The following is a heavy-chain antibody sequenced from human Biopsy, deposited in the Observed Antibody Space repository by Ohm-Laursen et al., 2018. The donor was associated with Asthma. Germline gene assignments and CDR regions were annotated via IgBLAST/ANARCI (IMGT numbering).Heavy chain of an antibody. CDR2: ILFDGSNK. V-gene: IGHV3-30*18. Sequence: SLRLSCAASGFTFSNYGMHWVRQAPGKGLERVAVILFDGSNKDYADSVKGRFTISRDNSKNTLHLEMNSLRVEDTAVYYCPKDVFPGWELRRGPDYWGQGTLVTVSS. D-gene: IGHD1-26*01. J-gene: IGHJ4*02. CDR3: PKDVFPGWELRRGPDY. CDR1: GFTFSNYG.